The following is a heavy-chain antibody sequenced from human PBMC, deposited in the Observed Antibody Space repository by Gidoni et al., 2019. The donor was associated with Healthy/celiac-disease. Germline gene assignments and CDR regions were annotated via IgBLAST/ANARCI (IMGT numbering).Heavy chain of an antibody. J-gene: IGHJ6*02. CDR1: GGSFSGSY. D-gene: IGHD3-10*01. Sequence: QVQLQQWGAGLLKPSETLSLTCAVYGGSFSGSYWSWLAQPPGKGLEWIGEINHSGSTNYNPSLKSRVTISVDTSKNQFSLKLSSVTAADTAVYYCARDRRAYYYGSGSYFADYYYYGMDVWGQGTTVTVSS. CDR2: INHSGST. CDR3: ARDRRAYYYGSGSYFADYYYYGMDV. V-gene: IGHV4-34*01.